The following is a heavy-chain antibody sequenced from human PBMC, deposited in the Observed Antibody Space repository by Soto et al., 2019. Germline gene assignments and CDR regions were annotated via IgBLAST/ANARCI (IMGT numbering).Heavy chain of an antibody. D-gene: IGHD2-8*02. J-gene: IGHJ5*01. CDR2: IDSYSNFI. CDR3: ARDHNLYCSGTECYVS. CDR1: GFNFSRSS. Sequence: GSLRISDGASGFNFSRSSVNWVRQAPGKGLEWVSSIDSYSNFIYYADTAKGRFIISIDNARNSLSLQMTSLRAENTAVYNFARDHNLYCSGTECYVSWGNGPLV. V-gene: IGHV3-21*03.